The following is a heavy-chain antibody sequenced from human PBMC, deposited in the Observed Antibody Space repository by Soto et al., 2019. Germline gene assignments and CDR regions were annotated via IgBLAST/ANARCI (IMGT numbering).Heavy chain of an antibody. CDR3: ARDEVDTAMVTHYYYYGMDV. D-gene: IGHD5-18*01. CDR1: RGTFSSYA. J-gene: IGHJ6*02. Sequence: QVQLVQSGAEVKKPGSSVKVSCKASRGTFSSYAISWVRQAPGQGLEWMGGIIPIFGTANYAQKFQGRVTITADESTSTAYMELSSLRSEDTAVYYCARDEVDTAMVTHYYYYGMDVWGQGTTVTVSS. CDR2: IIPIFGTA. V-gene: IGHV1-69*01.